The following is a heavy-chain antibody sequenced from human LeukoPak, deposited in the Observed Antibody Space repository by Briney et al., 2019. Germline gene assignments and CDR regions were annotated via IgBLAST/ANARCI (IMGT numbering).Heavy chain of an antibody. J-gene: IGHJ6*03. Sequence: AGGSLRLSCAASGFNVRSNYMTWVRQAPGKGLEWVSVFYSGGTTSYADSVKGRFTISRDNSKNTLYLQMNSLRAEDTAVYYCAKEANHYYYYMDVWGKGTTVTVSS. CDR2: FYSGGTT. CDR3: AKEANHYYYYMDV. CDR1: GFNVRSNY. V-gene: IGHV3-53*01.